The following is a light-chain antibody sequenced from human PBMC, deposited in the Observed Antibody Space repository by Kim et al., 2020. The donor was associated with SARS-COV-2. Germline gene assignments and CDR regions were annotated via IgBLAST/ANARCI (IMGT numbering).Light chain of an antibody. CDR3: SSYTTTSTVV. CDR2: DVS. J-gene: IGLJ2*01. Sequence: GTPITISCTGTSSDVGGHNYVSWYQQHPGKAPKLMIFDVSSRPSGVSNRFSGSKSGNTASLTISGLQAEDEADYYCSSYTTTSTVVFGGGTQLTVL. V-gene: IGLV2-14*03. CDR1: SSDVGGHNY.